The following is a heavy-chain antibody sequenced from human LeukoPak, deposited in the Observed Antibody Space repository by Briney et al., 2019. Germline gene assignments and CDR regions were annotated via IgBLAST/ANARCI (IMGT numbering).Heavy chain of an antibody. CDR3: AREGGPMDV. CDR2: IYDGGST. J-gene: IGHJ6*03. D-gene: IGHD3-16*01. Sequence: SETLSLTCTVSGGSVNSYYLSWIRQPAGKTLEWIGRIYDGGSTNYNPSLKSRVTMSVDTSKNQFSLKLSSVTAADTAVYYCAREGGPMDVWGKGTTVTVSS. CDR1: GGSVNSYY. V-gene: IGHV4-4*07.